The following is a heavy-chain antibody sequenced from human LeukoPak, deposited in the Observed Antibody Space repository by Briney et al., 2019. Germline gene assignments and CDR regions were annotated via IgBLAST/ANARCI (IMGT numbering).Heavy chain of an antibody. V-gene: IGHV3-21*01. D-gene: IGHD6-19*01. CDR2: ISSSSSYI. CDR3: ARGMAVAGTGYYYYYGMDV. J-gene: IGHJ6*02. CDR1: GFTFSSYS. Sequence: GGSLRLSCAATGFTFSSYSMNWVRQAPGKGLEWVSSISSSSSYIYYADSVKGRFTISRDNAKNSLYLQMNSLRAEDTAVYYCARGMAVAGTGYYYYYGMDVWGQGTTVTVSS.